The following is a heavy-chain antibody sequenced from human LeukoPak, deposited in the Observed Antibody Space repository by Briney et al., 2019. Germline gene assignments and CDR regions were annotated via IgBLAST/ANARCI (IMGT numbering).Heavy chain of an antibody. Sequence: GGSLRLSCAASGLTFSSYAMTWVRQAPGKGLEWVSAISGSGGSTYYADSVKGRFTISRDNSKDTLYLQMNSLRAEDTAVYFCANGYTNTWYYFDYWGQGTLVTVSS. CDR1: GLTFSSYA. J-gene: IGHJ4*02. V-gene: IGHV3-23*01. D-gene: IGHD6-13*01. CDR3: ANGYTNTWYYFDY. CDR2: ISGSGGST.